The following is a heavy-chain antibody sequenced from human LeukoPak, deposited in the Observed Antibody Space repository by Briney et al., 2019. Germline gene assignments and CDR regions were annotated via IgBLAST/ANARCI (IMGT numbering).Heavy chain of an antibody. CDR3: ARMITFGGVIVRNWFVP. CDR2: INPSGGST. J-gene: IGHJ5*02. Sequence: ASVTVSCKASGYTFTSYYMHWVRQAPGQGLEWMGIINPSGGSTSYAQKFQGRVTMTRDTSTSTVYMELSSLRSEDTAVYYCARMITFGGVIVRNWFVPWGQGTLVTVSS. D-gene: IGHD3-16*02. V-gene: IGHV1-46*01. CDR1: GYTFTSYY.